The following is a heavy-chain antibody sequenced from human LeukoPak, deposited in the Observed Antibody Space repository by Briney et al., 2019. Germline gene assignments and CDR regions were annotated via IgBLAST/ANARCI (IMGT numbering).Heavy chain of an antibody. Sequence: SETLSLTCTVSGGSISSYYWSWIRQPPGKGLEWIGYTYYSGSTNYNPSLKSRVTISVDTSKNQFSLKLSSVTAADTAVYYCARGHGYSYGSPSDDAFDIWGQGTMVTVSS. D-gene: IGHD5-18*01. CDR3: ARGHGYSYGSPSDDAFDI. CDR2: TYYSGST. CDR1: GGSISSYY. V-gene: IGHV4-59*01. J-gene: IGHJ3*02.